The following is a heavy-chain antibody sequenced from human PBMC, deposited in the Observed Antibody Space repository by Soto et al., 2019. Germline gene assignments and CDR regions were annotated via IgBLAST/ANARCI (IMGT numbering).Heavy chain of an antibody. Sequence: SETLSLTCAVYGGSFSGYYWSWIRQPPGKGLEWIGEINHSGSTNYNPSLKSRVTISVDTSKNQFSLKLSSVTAADTAVYYCARGDYCSGGSCYPDAFDIWGQGTMVTVSS. CDR2: INHSGST. J-gene: IGHJ3*02. CDR3: ARGDYCSGGSCYPDAFDI. CDR1: GGSFSGYY. V-gene: IGHV4-34*01. D-gene: IGHD2-15*01.